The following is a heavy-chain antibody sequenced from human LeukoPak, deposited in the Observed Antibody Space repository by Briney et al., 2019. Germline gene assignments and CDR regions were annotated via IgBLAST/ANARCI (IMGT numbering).Heavy chain of an antibody. CDR2: IKQDGSEK. V-gene: IGHV3-7*01. CDR1: GFTFSSYW. CDR3: ARDYYGSGSYYTGYYYYYGMDV. J-gene: IGHJ6*02. D-gene: IGHD3-10*01. Sequence: GGSLRLSCAASGFTFSSYWMSWVRQAPGKGLEWVANIKQDGSEKYYVDSVKGRFTISRDNAKNSLYLQMNSLRAEDTAVYYCARDYYGSGSYYTGYYYYYGMDVWGQGTTVTVSS.